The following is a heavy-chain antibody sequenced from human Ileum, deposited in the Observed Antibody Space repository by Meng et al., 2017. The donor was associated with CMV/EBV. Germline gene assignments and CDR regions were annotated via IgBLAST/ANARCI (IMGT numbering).Heavy chain of an antibody. CDR3: ARKRGGESGVFFDY. CDR1: GYTFTGYY. Sequence: KASGYTFTGYYRPWVRQAPGQGLEWMGWINPNSGGTNYAQKFQGRVTMTRDTSISTAYMELSRLRSDDTAVYYCARKRGGESGVFFDYWGQGTLVTVSS. V-gene: IGHV1-2*02. J-gene: IGHJ4*02. CDR2: INPNSGGT. D-gene: IGHD3-16*01.